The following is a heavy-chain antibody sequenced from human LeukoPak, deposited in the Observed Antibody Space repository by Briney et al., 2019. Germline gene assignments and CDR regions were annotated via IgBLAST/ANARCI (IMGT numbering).Heavy chain of an antibody. CDR3: STEIYYGSGIIRRVNYFDY. D-gene: IGHD3-10*01. V-gene: IGHV3-15*01. CDR1: GFTFSNAW. Sequence: GGSLRLSCAASGFTFSNAWMSWVRQAPGKGLEWVGRIKSKTDGGTTDYAAPVKGRFTISRDDSKNTLYLQMSSLKTEDTAVYYCSTEIYYGSGIIRRVNYFDYWGQGTLVTVSS. J-gene: IGHJ4*02. CDR2: IKSKTDGGTT.